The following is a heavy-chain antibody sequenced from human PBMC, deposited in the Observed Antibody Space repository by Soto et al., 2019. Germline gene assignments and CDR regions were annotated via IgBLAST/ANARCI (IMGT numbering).Heavy chain of an antibody. CDR3: ARSVAVPGAHIDY. D-gene: IGHD6-19*01. CDR2: VYYTGST. J-gene: IGHJ4*02. Sequence: SETLSLTCSVSGGPISGSYWSWIRQSPGKGLEWLGYVYYTGSTNYSPSLRSRVSISVDTSKNEFSLRLSSVTAADTAVYFCARSVAVPGAHIDYWGQGTQVTVSS. CDR1: GGPISGSY. V-gene: IGHV4-59*01.